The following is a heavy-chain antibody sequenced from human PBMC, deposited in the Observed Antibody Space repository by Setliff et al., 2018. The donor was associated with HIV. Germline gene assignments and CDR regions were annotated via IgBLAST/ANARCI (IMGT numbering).Heavy chain of an antibody. J-gene: IGHJ6*02. CDR1: GYTFTSYY. V-gene: IGHV1-46*01. CDR2: INPGGGST. CDR3: ARGWGGQDSYYYGMDV. D-gene: IGHD3-16*01. Sequence: GASVKVSCKASGYTFTSYYMHWVRQAPGQGLEWMGVINPGGGSTTYAQKFQGRVTMTRNTSTSTVYMELSSLRSQDTAMYHCARGWGGQDSYYYGMDVWGQGTTVTVCS.